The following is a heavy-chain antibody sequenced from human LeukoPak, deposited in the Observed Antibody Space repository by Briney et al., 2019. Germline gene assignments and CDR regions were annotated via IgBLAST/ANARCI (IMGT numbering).Heavy chain of an antibody. CDR3: AKDIATGNRLYYFDY. CDR1: GFTFDDYA. Sequence: GGSLRLSCAAFGFTFDDYAMHWVRQAPGKGLEWVSGISWNSGSIGYADSMKGRFTISRDNAKNSLYLQMNSLRAEDTALYYCAKDIATGNRLYYFDYWGQGTLVTVSS. D-gene: IGHD1-14*01. CDR2: ISWNSGSI. V-gene: IGHV3-9*01. J-gene: IGHJ4*02.